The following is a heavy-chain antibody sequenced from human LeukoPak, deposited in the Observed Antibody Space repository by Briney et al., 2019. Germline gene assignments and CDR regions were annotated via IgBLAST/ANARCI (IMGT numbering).Heavy chain of an antibody. Sequence: GGSLRLSCAASGFTFSSYGMHWVRQAPGKGLEWVAVISYDGSNKYYADSVKGRFTISRDNSKNTLYLQMNSLRAEDTAVYYCATCGQPWAILEWFSFDYWGQGTLVTVSS. CDR3: ATCGQPWAILEWFSFDY. CDR1: GFTFSSYG. J-gene: IGHJ4*02. D-gene: IGHD3-3*01. CDR2: ISYDGSNK. V-gene: IGHV3-30*03.